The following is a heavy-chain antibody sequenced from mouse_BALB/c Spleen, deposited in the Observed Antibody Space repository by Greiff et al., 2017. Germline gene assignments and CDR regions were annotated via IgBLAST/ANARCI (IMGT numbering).Heavy chain of an antibody. CDR1: GYTFTSYV. CDR3: ARPYYYGSSYWYFDV. CDR2: INPYNDGT. J-gene: IGHJ1*01. V-gene: IGHV1-14*01. D-gene: IGHD1-1*01. Sequence: VQLKQSGPELVKPGASVKMSCKASGYTFTSYVMHWVKQKPGQGLEWIGYINPYNDGTKYNEKFKGKATLTSDKSSSTAYMELSSLTSEDSAVYYCARPYYYGSSYWYFDVWGAGTTVTVSS.